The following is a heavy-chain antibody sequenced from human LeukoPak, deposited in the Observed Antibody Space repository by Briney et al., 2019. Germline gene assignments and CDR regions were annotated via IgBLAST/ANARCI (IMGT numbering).Heavy chain of an antibody. CDR1: GGSISASSNY. CDR3: TRYGGSPANYFDS. Sequence: SETLSLTCTVSGGSISASSNYWGWIRQAPGKRLEWIAFVHKTGTFNYTPSSKSRATISMDTSNSQFSLHVNSVTAADTAVYYCTRYGGSPANYFDSWGPGTLVTVST. D-gene: IGHD1-26*01. CDR2: VHKTGTF. J-gene: IGHJ4*02. V-gene: IGHV4-39*07.